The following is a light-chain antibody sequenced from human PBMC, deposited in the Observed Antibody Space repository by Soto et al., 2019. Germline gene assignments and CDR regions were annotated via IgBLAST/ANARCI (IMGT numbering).Light chain of an antibody. CDR1: SADIGAFNY. CDR3: SSSSTSSALV. Sequence: QSVLTQPASVSGSPGQSITISCAGTSADIGAFNYVSWYQHHPGKAPKLLIYDVSDRPSGVSTRFSASKSANTASLTISGLQVDDEADYYCSSSSTSSALVFGGGTKLTVL. J-gene: IGLJ2*01. V-gene: IGLV2-14*03. CDR2: DVS.